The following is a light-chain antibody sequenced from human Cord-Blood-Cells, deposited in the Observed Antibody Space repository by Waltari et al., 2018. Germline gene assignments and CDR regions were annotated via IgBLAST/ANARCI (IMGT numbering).Light chain of an antibody. CDR2: AAS. J-gene: IGKJ5*01. V-gene: IGKV1-9*01. CDR1: HGISSY. Sequence: DIQLTQSPSSLSASAGDRVTITCRDSHGISSYLALYQQKPGKAPKLLIYAASTLQSGVPSRFSGSGSGTEFTLTISSLQPEDCATYYCQQLNSYLITFGQGTRLEIK. CDR3: QQLNSYLIT.